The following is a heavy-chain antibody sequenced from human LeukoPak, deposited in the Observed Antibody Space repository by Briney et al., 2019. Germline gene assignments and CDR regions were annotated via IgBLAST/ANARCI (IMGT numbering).Heavy chain of an antibody. CDR3: ARSPHILTGENFDY. V-gene: IGHV1-2*02. D-gene: IGHD3-9*01. Sequence: GASVKVSCTASGYTFTGYYMHWVRQAPGQGLEWMGWINPNHGDTNYAQKFQDRVSMTRDTSISTAYMHLSRLRSADTAVYYCARSPHILTGENFDYWGQGTLLTVSS. J-gene: IGHJ4*02. CDR1: GYTFTGYY. CDR2: INPNHGDT.